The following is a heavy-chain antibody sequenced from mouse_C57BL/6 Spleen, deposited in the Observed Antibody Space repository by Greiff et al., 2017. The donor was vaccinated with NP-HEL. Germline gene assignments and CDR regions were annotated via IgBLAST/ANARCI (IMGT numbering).Heavy chain of an antibody. V-gene: IGHV1-42*01. J-gene: IGHJ4*01. D-gene: IGHD2-3*01. Sequence: VQLKESGPELVKPGASVKISCKASGYSFTGYYMNWVKQSPEKSLEWIGEINPSTGGTTYNQKFKAKATLTVDKSSSTAYMQLKSLTSEYSAVYYCARIGDGYYVYYAMDYWGQGTSVTVSS. CDR2: INPSTGGT. CDR3: ARIGDGYYVYYAMDY. CDR1: GYSFTGYY.